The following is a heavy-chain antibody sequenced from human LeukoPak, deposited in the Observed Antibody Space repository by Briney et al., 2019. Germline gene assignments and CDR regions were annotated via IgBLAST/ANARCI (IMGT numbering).Heavy chain of an antibody. V-gene: IGHV4-31*03. J-gene: IGHJ4*01. Sequence: SETLSLTCTVSGGSFDGGVYYWTCVRPHPGKGLEWIGNIYHAGTTYYNPSLRIRVTISLDTSKSQFSLRLSSVTATDTAVYYCVRKVPFVAGSYNFDCW. CDR3: VRKVPFVAGSYNFDC. D-gene: IGHD1-14*01. CDR1: GGSFDGGVYY. CDR2: IYHAGTT.